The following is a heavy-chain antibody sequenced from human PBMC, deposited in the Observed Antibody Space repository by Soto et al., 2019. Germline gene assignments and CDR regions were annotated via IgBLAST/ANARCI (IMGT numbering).Heavy chain of an antibody. J-gene: IGHJ3*01. CDR3: ANSPPTDSSGGYFP. CDR1: GYTFTSYG. CDR2: ISAYNGNT. D-gene: IGHD6-19*01. Sequence: GASVKVSCKASGYTFTSYGISWVRQAPGQGLEWMGWISAYNGNTNYAQKLQGRVTMTTDTSTSTAYMELRSLRSDDTAVYYCANSPPTDSSGGYFPWGKGTMVTVSS. V-gene: IGHV1-18*01.